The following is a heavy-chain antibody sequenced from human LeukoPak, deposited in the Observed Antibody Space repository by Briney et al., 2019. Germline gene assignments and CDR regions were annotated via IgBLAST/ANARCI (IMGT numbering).Heavy chain of an antibody. CDR2: IYSGST. Sequence: SETLSLTCTVSGGSISSYYWSWIRQPPGKGLEWIGYIYSGSTNYNPSLKSRVTISVDTSKNQFSLKLSSVTAADTAVYYCARASTYYYGSGSSYYFDYWGQGTLVTVSS. D-gene: IGHD3-10*01. CDR1: GGSISSYY. J-gene: IGHJ4*02. V-gene: IGHV4-59*12. CDR3: ARASTYYYGSGSSYYFDY.